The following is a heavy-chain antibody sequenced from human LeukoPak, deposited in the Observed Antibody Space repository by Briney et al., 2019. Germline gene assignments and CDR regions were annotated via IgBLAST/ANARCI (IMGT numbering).Heavy chain of an antibody. J-gene: IGHJ4*02. V-gene: IGHV3-33*01. D-gene: IGHD3-10*01. CDR2: IWYDGSNK. CDR1: GFTFNSYG. CDR3: ARGREIHGGSGTKLDDY. Sequence: GRSLRLSCAASGFTFNSYGMHWVRQAPGKGLEWVAIIWYDGSNKYYADSVKGRFTISRDNSKNTLYLQMNSLRAEDTAVYYCARGREIHGGSGTKLDDYWGQGTLVTVSS.